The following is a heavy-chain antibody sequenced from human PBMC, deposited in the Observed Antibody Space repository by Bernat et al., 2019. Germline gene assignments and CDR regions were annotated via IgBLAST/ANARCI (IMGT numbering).Heavy chain of an antibody. CDR3: AREGGAGYSFDY. CDR2: INQDGSEK. J-gene: IGHJ4*02. V-gene: IGHV3-7*03. D-gene: IGHD3-16*01. CDR1: GFAFNTNW. Sequence: EVQLVESGGDLVQPGGSLRLSCAASGFAFNTNWMTWVRRAPGKGLEWVANINQDGSEKNYVNSVKGRFTIFRDNTKGSLFLQMNGLRAEDTAYYYCAREGGAGYSFDYWGQGALVTVSS.